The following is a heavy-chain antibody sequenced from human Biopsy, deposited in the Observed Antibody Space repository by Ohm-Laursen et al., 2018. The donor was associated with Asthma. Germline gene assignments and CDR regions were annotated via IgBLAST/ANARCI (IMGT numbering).Heavy chain of an antibody. D-gene: IGHD6-13*01. CDR2: LIPVLGTP. CDR1: GDSFSNYA. J-gene: IGHJ4*02. CDR3: ARDRGIAAAGTEFDY. V-gene: IGHV1-69*01. Sequence: SSVKVSCKASGDSFSNYAISWVRQAPGQGLEWMGGLIPVLGTPDHAQMFEGRVTITADESTSTAYMELSSLSSEDTAVYYCARDRGIAAAGTEFDYWGQGTLVTVSS.